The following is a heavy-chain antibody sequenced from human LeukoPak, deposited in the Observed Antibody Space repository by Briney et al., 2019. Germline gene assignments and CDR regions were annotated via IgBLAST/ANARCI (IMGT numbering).Heavy chain of an antibody. CDR3: ARGLLIRSYYYYGMDV. CDR1: GYTFTSYY. CDR2: INPSGGST. D-gene: IGHD3-3*01. J-gene: IGHJ6*02. Sequence: GASVKVSCKASGYTFTSYYMHWVRQAPGQGLEWMGIINPSGGSTSYAQKFQGRVTMTRDTSTSTVYMELSSLRSEDTAVYYCARGLLIRSYYYYGMDVWGQGTTVTVSS. V-gene: IGHV1-46*01.